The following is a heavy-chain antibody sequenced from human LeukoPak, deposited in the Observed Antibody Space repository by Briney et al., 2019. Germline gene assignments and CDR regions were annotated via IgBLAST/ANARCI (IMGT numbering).Heavy chain of an antibody. Sequence: ASVKVSCKASGYTFTSYGISWVRQAPGQGLEWMGWISAYNGNTNYAQKLQGRVTMTTDTSTTTAYMELRSLTSDDTALYYCARDYLGFGDLRSDFWGQGTLVIVSS. J-gene: IGHJ4*02. D-gene: IGHD3-10*01. CDR3: ARDYLGFGDLRSDF. CDR1: GYTFTSYG. CDR2: ISAYNGNT. V-gene: IGHV1-18*01.